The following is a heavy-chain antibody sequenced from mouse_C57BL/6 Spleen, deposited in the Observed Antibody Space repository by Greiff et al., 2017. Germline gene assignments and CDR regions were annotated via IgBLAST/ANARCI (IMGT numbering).Heavy chain of an antibody. Sequence: EVKLVESGAELVKPAASVKLSCTASGFNINDYYMHWVKQRTEQGLEWIGRIDPEDGETKYAPNIQGKATITADTSSNTVYLQLSSLTSENTAVYYWANERLPWFAYWGQGTLVTVSA. J-gene: IGHJ3*01. D-gene: IGHD2-2*01. V-gene: IGHV14-2*01. CDR2: IDPEDGET. CDR3: ANERLPWFAY. CDR1: GFNINDYY.